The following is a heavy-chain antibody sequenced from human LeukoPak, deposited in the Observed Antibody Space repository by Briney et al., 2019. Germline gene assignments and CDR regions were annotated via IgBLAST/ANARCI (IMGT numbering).Heavy chain of an antibody. V-gene: IGHV5-51*01. CDR1: GYTFTSHW. CDR3: ARHKDSRYMDV. CDR2: IYPGDSET. J-gene: IGHJ6*03. Sequence: GESLKISCKASGYTFTSHWIGWVRQMPGKGLEWMGIIYPGDSETRYSPSLQGQVTISADKSISTAYLQWSSLKASDTAMYYCARHKDSRYMDVWGKGTTVTVSS.